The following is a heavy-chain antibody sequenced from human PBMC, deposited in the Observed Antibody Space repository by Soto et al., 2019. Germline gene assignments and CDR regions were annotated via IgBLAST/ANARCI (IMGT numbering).Heavy chain of an antibody. CDR1: GFTFSDYP. Sequence: VGSLRLSCAASGFTFSDYPMNWVRQAPGKGVEWVSSIRTITSAIYFADSVRGRFTISRDNARNSPYLQMTSLRDEDTPVYYCARDTPSLDSWRQGTLVTVSA. CDR3: ARDTPSLDS. J-gene: IGHJ4*02. V-gene: IGHV3-48*02. D-gene: IGHD2-15*01. CDR2: IRTITSAI.